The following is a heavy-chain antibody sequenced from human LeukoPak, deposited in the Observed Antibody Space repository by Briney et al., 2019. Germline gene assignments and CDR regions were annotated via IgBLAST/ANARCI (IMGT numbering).Heavy chain of an antibody. CDR1: GFTFSSYS. V-gene: IGHV3-21*01. Sequence: GGSLRLSCAASGFTFSSYSMNWVPQAPGKGLEWVSSISSSSYIYYAASVKGRFTISGDNAKNSLYLQMNSLRAEDTAVYYCASTQYSSGWYDYGMDVWGQGTTVTVSS. J-gene: IGHJ6*02. CDR3: ASTQYSSGWYDYGMDV. D-gene: IGHD6-19*01. CDR2: ISSSSYI.